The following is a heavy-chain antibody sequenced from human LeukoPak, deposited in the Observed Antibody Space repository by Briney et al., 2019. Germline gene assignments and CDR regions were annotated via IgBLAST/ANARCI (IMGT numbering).Heavy chain of an antibody. CDR3: ARANILTGYYPQKYYFDY. J-gene: IGHJ4*02. CDR1: GGTFSSYA. D-gene: IGHD3-9*01. CDR2: IIPIFGTA. Sequence: GASVKVSCKASGGTFSSYAISWVRQAPGQGLEWMGGIIPIFGTASYAQKFQGRVTITADESTSTAYMELSSLRSEDTAVYYCARANILTGYYPQKYYFDYWGQGTLVTVSS. V-gene: IGHV1-69*13.